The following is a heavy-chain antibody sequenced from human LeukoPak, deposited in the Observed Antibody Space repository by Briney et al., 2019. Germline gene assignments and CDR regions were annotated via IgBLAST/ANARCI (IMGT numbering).Heavy chain of an antibody. V-gene: IGHV3-30*03. D-gene: IGHD6-13*01. J-gene: IGHJ4*02. Sequence: GGSLRLSCAASGFTFSSYGMHWVRQAPGKGLEWVAVISYDGSNKYYADSVKGRFTISRDNSKNTLYLQMNSLRAEDTAVYYCARDSGSSWSPFDYWGQGTLVTVSS. CDR2: ISYDGSNK. CDR3: ARDSGSSWSPFDY. CDR1: GFTFSSYG.